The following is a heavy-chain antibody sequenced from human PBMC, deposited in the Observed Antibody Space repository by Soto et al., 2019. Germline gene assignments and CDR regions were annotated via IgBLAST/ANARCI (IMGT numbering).Heavy chain of an antibody. D-gene: IGHD1-7*01. V-gene: IGHV1-18*01. Sequence: ASVKVSCKASGYTFTSYGISWVRQAPGQGLEWMGWISTYNGNTNFTQKLQGRVTMTTDTSTSTAYMELRSLRSDGTAVYYCARDREYNWNYSWFDPWGQGTLVTVSS. CDR2: ISTYNGNT. J-gene: IGHJ5*02. CDR1: GYTFTSYG. CDR3: ARDREYNWNYSWFDP.